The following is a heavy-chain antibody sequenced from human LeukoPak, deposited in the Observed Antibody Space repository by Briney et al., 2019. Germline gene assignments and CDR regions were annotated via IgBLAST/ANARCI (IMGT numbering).Heavy chain of an antibody. CDR2: IYYSGST. J-gene: IGHJ3*02. CDR3: ARELVAATRKVLVI. V-gene: IGHV4-31*03. CDR1: GGSISSGGYY. D-gene: IGHD2-15*01. Sequence: SETLSLTCTVSGGSISSGGYYWSWIRQHPGKGLEWIGYIYYSGSTYYNPSLKSRVTISVDTSKNQFSLKLSSVTAADTAVYYCARELVAATRKVLVIWGQGTMVTVSS.